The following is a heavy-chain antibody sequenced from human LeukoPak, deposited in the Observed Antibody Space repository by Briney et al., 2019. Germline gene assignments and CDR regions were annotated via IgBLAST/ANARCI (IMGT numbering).Heavy chain of an antibody. J-gene: IGHJ5*02. Sequence: GGSLRLSCAASRFSGFIFSNAWMYWVRQVPGKGLEWVGRIKSKVNGGAIDYAAPVKGRFTISRDDSKDTVYLQMNSLKTEDTAVYYCTTDHDYTKGFDPWGQGTLVTVSS. CDR1: RFSGFIFSNAW. CDR3: TTDHDYTKGFDP. CDR2: IKSKVNGGAI. V-gene: IGHV3-15*01. D-gene: IGHD4/OR15-4a*01.